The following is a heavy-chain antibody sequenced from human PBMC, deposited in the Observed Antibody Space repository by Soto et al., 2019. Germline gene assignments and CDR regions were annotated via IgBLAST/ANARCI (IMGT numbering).Heavy chain of an antibody. CDR1: GFTFSSYA. D-gene: IGHD3-9*01. J-gene: IGHJ4*02. Sequence: GGSLRLSCGASGFTFSSYAMSWVRLAPGKGLEWVSAISGSGGSTYYADSVKGRFTISRDNSKNTLYLQMNSLRAEDTAVYYCAKDTRYYDILTGYYADYWGQGTLVTVSS. CDR2: ISGSGGST. CDR3: AKDTRYYDILTGYYADY. V-gene: IGHV3-23*01.